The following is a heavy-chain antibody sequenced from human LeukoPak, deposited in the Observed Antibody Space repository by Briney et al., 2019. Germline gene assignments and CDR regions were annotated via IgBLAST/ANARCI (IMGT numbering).Heavy chain of an antibody. V-gene: IGHV1-69*13. CDR2: IIPNYGAT. CDR1: GGSFSSYT. J-gene: IGHJ4*02. Sequence: SVKVSCKASGGSFSSYTINWVRQAPGQGLEWMGEIIPNYGATNYAQKFQGRVTISADSSTSTAYMELISQTSDDTAVYYCARDYTIKAPYFDYWGQGTLVTVSS. D-gene: IGHD5-24*01. CDR3: ARDYTIKAPYFDY.